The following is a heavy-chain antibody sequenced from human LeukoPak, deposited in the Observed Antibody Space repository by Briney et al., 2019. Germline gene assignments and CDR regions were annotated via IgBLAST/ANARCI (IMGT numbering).Heavy chain of an antibody. CDR3: AREISSAWAFDD. CDR1: GFTFSNYS. V-gene: IGHV3-48*04. J-gene: IGHJ4*02. D-gene: IGHD6-19*01. Sequence: GGSLRLSCAASGFTFSNYSMNWVRQAPGKGLEWVSFISDGGDSVFYADSVKGRFTISRDNAKNSLYLQMNSLRAEDTAFYYCAREISSAWAFDDWGPGTLVTVSS. CDR2: ISDGGDSV.